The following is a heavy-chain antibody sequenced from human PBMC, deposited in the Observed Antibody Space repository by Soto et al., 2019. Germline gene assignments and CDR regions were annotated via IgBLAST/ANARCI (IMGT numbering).Heavy chain of an antibody. CDR2: FDPEDGET. Sequence: ASVKVSFKVSGYTLTQLSMHWVRQAPGKGVEWMGGFDPEDGETIYAQKFQGRVTMTEDTSTDTAYMELSSLRSEDTAVYYCATLLPAATAFDYWGQGTLVTVSS. CDR3: ATLLPAATAFDY. V-gene: IGHV1-24*01. J-gene: IGHJ4*02. CDR1: GYTLTQLS. D-gene: IGHD2-2*01.